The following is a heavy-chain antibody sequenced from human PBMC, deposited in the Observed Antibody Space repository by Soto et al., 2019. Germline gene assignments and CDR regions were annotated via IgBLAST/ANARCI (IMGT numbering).Heavy chain of an antibody. CDR2: MSGSGSNA. Sequence: PVGPLRLSCAASGLIFSNYAIGWVRQAPGKGLEWVSTMSGSGSNAYYADSVKGRFTISRDNSRNTLYLQMNSLTTEDTAVSYCAKLPIAAAGPFFDFWGHGTLVTVSS. V-gene: IGHV3-23*01. CDR3: AKLPIAAAGPFFDF. CDR1: GLIFSNYA. D-gene: IGHD6-13*01. J-gene: IGHJ4*01.